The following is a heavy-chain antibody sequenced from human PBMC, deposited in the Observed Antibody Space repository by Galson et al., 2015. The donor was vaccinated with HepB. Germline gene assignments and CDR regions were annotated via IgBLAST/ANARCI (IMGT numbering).Heavy chain of an antibody. CDR2: IYYNGVA. D-gene: IGHD3-3*01. CDR1: GASISSYY. V-gene: IGHV4-59*12. CDR3: ARGPNYDFWSGYRGFSFDI. J-gene: IGHJ4*02. Sequence: ETLSLTCTVSGASISSYYWSWIRQPPGKGLEWIGYIYYNGVATYNPSLKSRVTISVDTSKNQFSLNLNSVTAADTAVYYCARGPNYDFWSGYRGFSFDIWGQGTLVAVSS.